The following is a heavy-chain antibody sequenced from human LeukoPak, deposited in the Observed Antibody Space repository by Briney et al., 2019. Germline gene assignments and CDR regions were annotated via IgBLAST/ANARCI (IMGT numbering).Heavy chain of an antibody. V-gene: IGHV3-23*01. D-gene: IGHD2-2*02. CDR3: AKEAMGGYCSSTSCYSYY. CDR2: ISGSGGST. Sequence: PGGSLRLSCAASGFTFSSYAMSWVRQAPGKGLEWVSAISGSGGSTYYADSVKGRFTISRDNSKNTLYLQMNSLRAEDTAVYYCAKEAMGGYCSSTSCYSYYWGQGTLVTVSS. J-gene: IGHJ4*02. CDR1: GFTFSSYA.